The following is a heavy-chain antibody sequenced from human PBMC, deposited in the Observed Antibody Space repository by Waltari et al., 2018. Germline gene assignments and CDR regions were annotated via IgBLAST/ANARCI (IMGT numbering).Heavy chain of an antibody. CDR2: RDYSGST. V-gene: IGHV4-39*01. J-gene: IGHJ3*02. CDR3: ARLATVTTAFDI. D-gene: IGHD4-17*01. Sequence: QLQLQESGPGLVKPSETLSLTCTVSGCSISSSSYYGGWIRQPQRKWLEWIVSRDYSGSTKHNPALTSRGTIAVGTSKNQFYLKLSSVTAADTAVYYCARLATVTTAFDIWGQGTMVTVSS. CDR1: GCSISSSSYY.